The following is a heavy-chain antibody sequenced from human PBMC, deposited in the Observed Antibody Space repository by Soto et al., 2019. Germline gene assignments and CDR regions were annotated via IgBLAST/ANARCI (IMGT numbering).Heavy chain of an antibody. D-gene: IGHD2-2*01. Sequence: ESGGGVVQPGRSLRLSCAASGFTFSSYGMHWVRQAPGKGLEWVAVISYDGSNKYYADSVKGRFTISRDNSKNTLYLQMNSLRAEDTAVYYCAKTRRDLCLDYWGQGTLVTVSS. CDR1: GFTFSSYG. CDR2: ISYDGSNK. CDR3: AKTRRDLCLDY. J-gene: IGHJ4*02. V-gene: IGHV3-30*18.